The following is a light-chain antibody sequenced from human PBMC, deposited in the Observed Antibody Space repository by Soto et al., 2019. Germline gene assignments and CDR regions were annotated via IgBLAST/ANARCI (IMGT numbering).Light chain of an antibody. Sequence: QSALTQPASVSGSPGQSITVSCTGTSSDVGAYNYVSWYQQHPGKVPKLVIYEVSNRPSGISNRFSGSKSGNTASLTISGLQAEDEADYYCSSITTRSTVVFGGGTKLTVL. CDR1: SSDVGAYNY. V-gene: IGLV2-14*01. J-gene: IGLJ2*01. CDR3: SSITTRSTVV. CDR2: EVS.